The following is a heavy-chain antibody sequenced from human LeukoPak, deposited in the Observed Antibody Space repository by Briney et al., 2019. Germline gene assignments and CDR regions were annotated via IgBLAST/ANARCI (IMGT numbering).Heavy chain of an antibody. CDR3: ARGVEVVPAASGPGSDWYYYYGMDV. D-gene: IGHD2-2*01. J-gene: IGHJ6*02. Sequence: ASVKVSCKASGYTFTSYDINWVRQATGQGLEWMGWMNPNSGNTGYAQKFQGRVTMTRNTSISTAYMELSSLRSEDTAVYYCARGVEVVPAASGPGSDWYYYYGMDVCGQGTTVTVSS. CDR2: MNPNSGNT. V-gene: IGHV1-8*01. CDR1: GYTFTSYD.